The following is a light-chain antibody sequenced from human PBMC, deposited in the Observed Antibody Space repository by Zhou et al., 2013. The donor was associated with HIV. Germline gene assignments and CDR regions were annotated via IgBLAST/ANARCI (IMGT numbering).Light chain of an antibody. CDR1: QDIRTY. V-gene: IGKV1-33*01. J-gene: IGKJ3*01. Sequence: DIQMTQSPSSLSASVGDRVIITCQASQDIRTYLNWYQQKPGQAPKVLIYDASNLETGVPSRFTGSGSGTAFTLIISSLQPEDIATYYCQQYYTLFSFGPGTKVDMK. CDR3: QQYYTLFS. CDR2: DAS.